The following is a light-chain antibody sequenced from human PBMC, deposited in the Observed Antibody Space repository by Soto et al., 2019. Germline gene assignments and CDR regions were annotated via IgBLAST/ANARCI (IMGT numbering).Light chain of an antibody. Sequence: QLVLTQPPSASATPGQRVTISCSGSSSNIGSNYVYWYQQFPGTAPKVLIFRNDQRPSGVPDRFSGSKSGTSASLAISGLRSEDEADYYCSTWDDSLSGSWVFGGGTKVTVL. CDR1: SSNIGSNY. J-gene: IGLJ3*02. CDR2: RND. V-gene: IGLV1-47*01. CDR3: STWDDSLSGSWV.